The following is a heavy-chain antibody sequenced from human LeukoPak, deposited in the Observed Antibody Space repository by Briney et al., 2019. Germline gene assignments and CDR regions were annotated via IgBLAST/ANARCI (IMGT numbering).Heavy chain of an antibody. D-gene: IGHD2-8*01. CDR2: IYYAGNT. Sequence: SETLSLTCTVSGGSVSHSSYYWAWIRQSPGKGLEWIATIYYAGNTHYNPSLRSRVTISMDMSKNHFSLKLSSVTAADTAVYYCARIGNNVGYYYYYFMDVWGKGTTVTVSS. J-gene: IGHJ6*03. CDR1: GGSVSHSSYY. V-gene: IGHV4-39*07. CDR3: ARIGNNVGYYYYYFMDV.